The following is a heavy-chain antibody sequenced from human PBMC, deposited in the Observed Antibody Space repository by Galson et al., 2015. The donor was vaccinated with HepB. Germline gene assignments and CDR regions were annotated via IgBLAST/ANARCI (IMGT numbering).Heavy chain of an antibody. D-gene: IGHD6-13*01. Sequence: SVKVSCKASGYTFTSYAISWVRQAPGQGLEWMGGIIPIFGTANYAQKFQGRVTITADESTSTAYMELSSLRSEDTAVYYCARNRLSSSWYHTTGGDYYYYYMDVWGKGTTVTVSS. CDR1: GYTFTSYA. V-gene: IGHV1-69*13. CDR2: IIPIFGTA. CDR3: ARNRLSSSWYHTTGGDYYYYYMDV. J-gene: IGHJ6*03.